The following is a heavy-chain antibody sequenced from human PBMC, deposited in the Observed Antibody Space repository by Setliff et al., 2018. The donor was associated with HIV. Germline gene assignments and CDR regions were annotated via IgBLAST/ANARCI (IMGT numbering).Heavy chain of an antibody. CDR2: IYSSGTK. Sequence: SETLSLTCTFSGVTSGDYYWTWIRQHPVKGLEWIGYIYSSGTKYYNPSLQSRLAISLDTSKNQFSLNLKSVTAADAAVYYCARGFCSGGFCHPNFYHYMDVWGKGTTVTVSS. CDR3: ARGFCSGGFCHPNFYHYMDV. D-gene: IGHD2-15*01. J-gene: IGHJ6*03. CDR1: GVTSGDYY. V-gene: IGHV4-31*02.